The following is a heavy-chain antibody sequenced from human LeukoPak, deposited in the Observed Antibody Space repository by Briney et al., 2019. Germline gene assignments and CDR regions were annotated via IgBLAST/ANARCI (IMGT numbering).Heavy chain of an antibody. Sequence: SETLSLTCAVYGGSFSGYYWSWIRQPPGKGLEWIGSIYYSGSTYYNPSLKSRVTISVDTSKNQFSLKLSSVTAADTAVYYCARHVFAYYSPEYFQHWGQGTLVTVSS. CDR2: IYYSGST. V-gene: IGHV4-34*01. CDR3: ARHVFAYYSPEYFQH. J-gene: IGHJ1*01. D-gene: IGHD2/OR15-2a*01. CDR1: GGSFSGYY.